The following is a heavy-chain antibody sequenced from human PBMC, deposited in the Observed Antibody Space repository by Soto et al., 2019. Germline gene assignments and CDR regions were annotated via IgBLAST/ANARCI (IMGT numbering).Heavy chain of an antibody. V-gene: IGHV3-23*01. J-gene: IGHJ5*02. CDR1: GFTFGTTD. D-gene: IGHD3-10*01. Sequence: QLLQSGGGLVQPGGSLTLSCAASGFTFGTTDMSWVRQAPGEGLEWVSTIDGSGGITYYADSVEGRFTIFRDNSRNTVYLQMYSLRGEGSALYYCVKNSGWFNTWGQGAVVTVTS. CDR2: IDGSGGIT. CDR3: VKNSGWFNT.